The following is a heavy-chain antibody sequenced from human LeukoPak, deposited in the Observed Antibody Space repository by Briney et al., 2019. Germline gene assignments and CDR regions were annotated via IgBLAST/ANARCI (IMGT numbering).Heavy chain of an antibody. V-gene: IGHV3-7*03. J-gene: IGHJ4*02. CDR1: GFTFSTYA. D-gene: IGHD2-21*02. CDR3: ARDQADCGGDCYSGLDY. CDR2: IKQDGSEK. Sequence: PGGSLRLSCAASGFTFSTYAMSWVRQAPGKGLEWVANIKQDGSEKYYVDSVKGRFTISRDNAKNSLYLQMNSLRAEDTAVYYCARDQADCGGDCYSGLDYWGQGTLVTVSS.